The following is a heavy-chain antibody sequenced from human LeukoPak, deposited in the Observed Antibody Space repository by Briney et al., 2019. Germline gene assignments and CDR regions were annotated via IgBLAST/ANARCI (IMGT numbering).Heavy chain of an antibody. CDR1: VGTFSRYA. CDR3: AGGWYNRNDGYYYYGMDV. V-gene: IGHV1-69*01. D-gene: IGHD1-20*01. J-gene: IGHJ6*02. CDR2: IIPIFGTE. Sequence: SVTVSSTAFVGTFSRYAVSWGRQAPGQGLEWMGGIIPIFGTENYAQKFQGRVTITADESTSTAYMELSRLRSEDTAVYYCAGGWYNRNDGYYYYGMDVWGQGTTVTVSS.